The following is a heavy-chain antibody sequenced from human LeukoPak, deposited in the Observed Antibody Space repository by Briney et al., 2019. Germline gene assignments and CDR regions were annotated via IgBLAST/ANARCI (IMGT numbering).Heavy chain of an antibody. CDR2: IYYSGST. V-gene: IGHV4-59*01. Sequence: SETLSLTCTVSGVSISSYYWSWIRQPPGKGLEWIGYIYYSGSTNYNPSLKSRVTISVDTSKNQFSLKLSSVTAADTAVYYCATSKGAYDSSGYYSYYFVYWGQGTLVTVSS. D-gene: IGHD3-22*01. J-gene: IGHJ4*02. CDR3: ATSKGAYDSSGYYSYYFVY. CDR1: GVSISSYY.